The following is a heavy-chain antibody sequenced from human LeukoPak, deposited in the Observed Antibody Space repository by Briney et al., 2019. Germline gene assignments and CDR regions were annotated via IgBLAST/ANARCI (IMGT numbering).Heavy chain of an antibody. CDR3: ARVGGYSYGYLTHYYYVMDV. Sequence: GGSLRLSCAASGFTLSSYWMSWVRQAPGKGLEWVANIKQDGSEKYYVDSVKGRFTISRDNARNSLYLQMNSLRAEDTAVYYCARVGGYSYGYLTHYYYVMDVWGQGTTVTVSS. CDR1: GFTLSSYW. CDR2: IKQDGSEK. D-gene: IGHD5-18*01. V-gene: IGHV3-7*01. J-gene: IGHJ6*02.